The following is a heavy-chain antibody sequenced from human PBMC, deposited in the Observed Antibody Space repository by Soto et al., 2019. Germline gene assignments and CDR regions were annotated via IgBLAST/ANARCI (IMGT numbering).Heavy chain of an antibody. D-gene: IGHD3-22*01. CDR2: IWYDGSNK. Sequence: QVQLVESGGGVVQPGRSLRLSCAASGFTFSSYGMHWVRQAPSKGLEWVAVIWYDGSNKYYADSVKGRFTISRDNSKNTLYLQMNSLRAEDTAVSFCARPRAMIVVVNDAFDIWGQGTMVTVSS. V-gene: IGHV3-33*01. CDR3: ARPRAMIVVVNDAFDI. CDR1: GFTFSSYG. J-gene: IGHJ3*02.